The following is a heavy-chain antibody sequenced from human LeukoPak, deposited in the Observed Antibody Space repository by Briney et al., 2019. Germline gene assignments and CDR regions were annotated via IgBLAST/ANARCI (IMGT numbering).Heavy chain of an antibody. Sequence: SVKVSCKASGGTFSSYAISWVRQAPGQGLEWMGGIIPIFGTANYAQKFQGRVTITTDESTSTAYMELSSLRSEDTAVYYCARGGIVVVPAAINYFDYWGQGTLVTVSS. CDR3: ARGGIVVVPAAINYFDY. CDR2: IIPIFGTA. CDR1: GGTFSSYA. J-gene: IGHJ4*02. V-gene: IGHV1-69*05. D-gene: IGHD2-2*02.